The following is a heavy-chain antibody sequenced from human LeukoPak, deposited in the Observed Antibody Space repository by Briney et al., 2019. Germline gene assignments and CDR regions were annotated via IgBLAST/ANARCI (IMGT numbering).Heavy chain of an antibody. J-gene: IGHJ6*03. V-gene: IGHV4-34*01. Sequence: ASETLSLTCAVYGGSFSGYYWSWIRQPPGKGLEWIGEINHSGSTNYNPSLKSRVTISVDTSKNQFSLKLSSVTAADTAVYYCARNSLIYYYGSGSTSNYYMDVWGKGTTVTISS. CDR1: GGSFSGYY. CDR2: INHSGST. CDR3: ARNSLIYYYGSGSTSNYYMDV. D-gene: IGHD3-10*01.